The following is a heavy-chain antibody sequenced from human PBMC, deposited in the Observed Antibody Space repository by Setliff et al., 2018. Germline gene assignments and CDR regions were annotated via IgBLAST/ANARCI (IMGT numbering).Heavy chain of an antibody. CDR1: GFTFSSYS. CDR3: ARASAPEMYYFDY. J-gene: IGHJ4*02. Sequence: LRLSCAASGFTFSSYSMNWVRQAPGKGLEWVSSISSSSSYIYYADSVKGRFTISRDNAKNSLYLQMNSLRAEDTAVYYCARASAPEMYYFDYWGQGTLVTVSS. V-gene: IGHV3-21*01. CDR2: ISSSSSYI. D-gene: IGHD2-2*01.